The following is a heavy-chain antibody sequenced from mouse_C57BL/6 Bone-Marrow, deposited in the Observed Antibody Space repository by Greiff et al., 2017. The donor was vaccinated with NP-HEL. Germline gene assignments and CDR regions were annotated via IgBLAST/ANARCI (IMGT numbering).Heavy chain of an antibody. V-gene: IGHV2-2*01. J-gene: IGHJ1*03. CDR1: GFSLTSYG. CDR2: IWSGGST. CDR3: ARPTIVTTTRVHWYFDV. D-gene: IGHD2-5*01. Sequence: VQLQQSGPGLVQPSQSLSITCTVSGFSLTSYGVHWVRQSPGKGLEWLGVIWSGGSTDYNAAFISRLSISKDNSTSQVFFKMNSLQADDTAIYYCARPTIVTTTRVHWYFDVWGTGTTVTVSS.